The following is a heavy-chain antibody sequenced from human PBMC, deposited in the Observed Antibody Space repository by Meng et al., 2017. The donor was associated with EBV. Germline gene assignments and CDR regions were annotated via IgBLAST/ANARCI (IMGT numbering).Heavy chain of an antibody. V-gene: IGHV4-30-4*02. D-gene: IGHD2-21*01. J-gene: IGHJ5*02. CDR3: ARVNSDCGGVMCYKGWFDP. CDR2: IHYSGST. CDR1: GDSTSNYY. Sequence: VHVQQFASRPMKPAVTVTLHCTVSGDSTSNYYVWCNRQHPVKGLGLIGYIHYSGSTYYNPSLKSRITISVDMSRNQFSLRLTSVTTADMAVYYCARVNSDCGGVMCYKGWFDPWGQGTLVTVSS.